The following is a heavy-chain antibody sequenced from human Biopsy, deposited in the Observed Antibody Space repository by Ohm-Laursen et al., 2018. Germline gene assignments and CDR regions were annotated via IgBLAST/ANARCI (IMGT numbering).Heavy chain of an antibody. D-gene: IGHD5-24*01. J-gene: IGHJ3*02. V-gene: IGHV3-9*01. CDR1: GFNFDDFA. CDR2: ISWNSGRI. Sequence: SLRLSCAASGFNFDDFAMHWVRQTPGKGLEWVSRISWNSGRIAYADSVKGRFTISRDNAKNSLYLQMNSLRAEDTALYYCAKGQAPDGYNYAFDIWGQGTMLTVSS. CDR3: AKGQAPDGYNYAFDI.